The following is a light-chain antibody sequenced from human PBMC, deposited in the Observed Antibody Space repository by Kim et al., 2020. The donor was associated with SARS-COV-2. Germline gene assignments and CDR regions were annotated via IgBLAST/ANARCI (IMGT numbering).Light chain of an antibody. Sequence: EIVLTQSPGILSVSPGESVTLSCRASQSAGSLLAWYQQKPGQAPRLLMYGASTRATGVAARFSGSGSGSEFTLTISSLQSEDFAVYYCQQYNQWPITFGQGTRLEIK. V-gene: IGKV3-15*01. CDR2: GAS. CDR1: QSAGSL. J-gene: IGKJ5*01. CDR3: QQYNQWPIT.